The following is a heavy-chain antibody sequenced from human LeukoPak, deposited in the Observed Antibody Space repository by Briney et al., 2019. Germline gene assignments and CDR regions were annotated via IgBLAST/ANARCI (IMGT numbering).Heavy chain of an antibody. CDR3: AIASSDWYGGCLDY. CDR1: GGSFSGYY. V-gene: IGHV4-34*01. Sequence: SETLSLTCAVYGGSFSGYYWSWIRQPPGKGLEWIGEINHSGSTNYNPSLKSRVTISVDTSKNQFSLKLSSVTAADTAVYYCAIASSDWYGGCLDYWGQGTLVTVSS. J-gene: IGHJ4*02. CDR2: INHSGST. D-gene: IGHD6-19*01.